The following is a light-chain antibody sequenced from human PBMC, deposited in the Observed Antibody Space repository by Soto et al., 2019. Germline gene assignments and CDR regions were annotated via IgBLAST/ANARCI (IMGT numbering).Light chain of an antibody. Sequence: EIVMTQSPATLSVSPGERATLSCRASQSVSSKLAWYQQTSGQAPRLLIYDASTRATDTPTRFSASGSWTEFTLTISSLQSEDFAVYYCQQFHRWPLTFGGGTKVEIK. J-gene: IGKJ4*01. CDR1: QSVSSK. V-gene: IGKV3-15*01. CDR2: DAS. CDR3: QQFHRWPLT.